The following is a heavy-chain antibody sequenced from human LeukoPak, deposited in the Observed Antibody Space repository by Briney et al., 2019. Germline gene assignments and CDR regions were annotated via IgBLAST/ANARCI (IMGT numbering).Heavy chain of an antibody. V-gene: IGHV3-23*01. J-gene: IGHJ4*02. Sequence: GGSLRLSCAASGFTFSSFAMSWVRQAPGRGLEWVSSFGNDGLTYYADSVKGRFIISRDIAKNTLYLQMNSLRAEDTGVYYCAKDHYWSIDYWGRGTLVTVSS. CDR2: FGNDGLT. D-gene: IGHD3-3*01. CDR3: AKDHYWSIDY. CDR1: GFTFSSFA.